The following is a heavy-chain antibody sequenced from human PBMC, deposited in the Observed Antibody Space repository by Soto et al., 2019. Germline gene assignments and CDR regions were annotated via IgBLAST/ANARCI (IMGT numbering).Heavy chain of an antibody. CDR2: IHPGDSDT. CDR1: GYTFTDYW. CDR3: ARHISKFRYYYYAMDV. J-gene: IGHJ6*02. Sequence: EVQLVQSGAEVKKPGASLKISCKGSGYTFTDYWIGWVRQLPGKGLEWMGIIHPGDSDTRYSPSFQGHVTITVDKSTNTAYLQWNTLRASDTAMYYCARHISKFRYYYYAMDVWGQGTTVTVSS. D-gene: IGHD4-4*01. V-gene: IGHV5-51*01.